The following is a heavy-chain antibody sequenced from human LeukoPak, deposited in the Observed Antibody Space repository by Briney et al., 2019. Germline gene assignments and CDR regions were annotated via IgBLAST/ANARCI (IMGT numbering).Heavy chain of an antibody. CDR1: SITFTKAW. D-gene: IGHD1-1*01. J-gene: IGHJ4*02. V-gene: IGHV3-15*07. CDR2: IVSETVGGRT. Sequence: PGGSLRLSCAASSITFTKAWMNWVRQAPGKGLEWVARIVSETVGGRTGYAASVKGRFTISRDDSKSTLFLQMSSLKIEDTAVYYCATSITTPGAFDIWGQGVLVTVSS. CDR3: ATSITTPGAFDI.